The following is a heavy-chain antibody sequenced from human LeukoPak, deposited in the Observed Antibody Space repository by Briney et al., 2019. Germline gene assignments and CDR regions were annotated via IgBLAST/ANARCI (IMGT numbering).Heavy chain of an antibody. J-gene: IGHJ4*02. V-gene: IGHV3-30*02. CDR1: GFTFSSYG. Sequence: GGALRLSCAASGFTFSSYGMHWVRQAPGKGVEGVAFIRYDGSNKYYADSVKGRFTISRDNSKNTLYLQMNSLRAEDTAVYYCAKVKLDYSSSSGLDYWGQGTLVTVSS. D-gene: IGHD6-6*01. CDR2: IRYDGSNK. CDR3: AKVKLDYSSSSGLDY.